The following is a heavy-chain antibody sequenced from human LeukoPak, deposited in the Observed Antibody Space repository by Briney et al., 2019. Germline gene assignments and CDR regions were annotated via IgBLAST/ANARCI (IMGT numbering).Heavy chain of an antibody. CDR3: ARDSLSAPPLAASADYNWFDP. J-gene: IGHJ5*02. CDR2: IIPIFGTA. Sequence: SVKISCKASGGTFSSYAISWVRQAPGQGLEWMGGIIPIFGTANYTQKFQGRVTITADESTSTAYMELSSLRSADTAVYYCARDSLSAPPLAASADYNWFDPWGQGTLVTVSS. D-gene: IGHD6-13*01. V-gene: IGHV1-69*13. CDR1: GGTFSSYA.